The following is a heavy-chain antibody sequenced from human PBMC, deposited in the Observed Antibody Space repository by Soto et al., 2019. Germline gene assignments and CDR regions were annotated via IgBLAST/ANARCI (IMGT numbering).Heavy chain of an antibody. CDR3: AIKADKDYLKYFQH. V-gene: IGHV3-7*01. J-gene: IGHJ1*01. CDR2: IKQDGSEK. CDR1: GFTFSSYW. Sequence: EVQLVESGGGLVQPGGSLRLSCAASGFTFSSYWMSWVRQAPGKGLEWVANIKQDGSEKYYVDSVKGRFTISRDNAKNSLYLQMNSLRAEDTAVYYCAIKADKDYLKYFQHWGQGTLVTVSS. D-gene: IGHD4-17*01.